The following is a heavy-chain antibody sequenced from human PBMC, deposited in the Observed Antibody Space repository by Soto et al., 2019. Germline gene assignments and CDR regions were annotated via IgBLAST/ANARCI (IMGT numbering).Heavy chain of an antibody. J-gene: IGHJ3*02. D-gene: IGHD2-21*02. CDR1: GASVSSDSYY. V-gene: IGHV4-61*01. CDR2: IYYSGTT. Sequence: QVQLQESGPGLVKPSETLSLTCTVSGASVSSDSYYWSWIRQPPGKGLEWIGDIYYSGTTNYNPSLKSRVTISIDTSKNQFSLKLTSVTAADTAVYYCARASCGGDCYSDPVDAFDIWGQGTMVTVSS. CDR3: ARASCGGDCYSDPVDAFDI.